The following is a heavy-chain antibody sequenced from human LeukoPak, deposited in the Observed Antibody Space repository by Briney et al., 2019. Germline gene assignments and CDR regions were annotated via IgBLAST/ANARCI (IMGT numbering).Heavy chain of an antibody. Sequence: GGSLRLSCAASGFTFSSYSMNWARQAPGKGLEWVSAISGSGGSTYYADSAKGRFTISRDNSKNTLYLQMNSLRAEDTAVYYCAKGEYDFWSGYYGYYYYYMDVWGKGTTVTVSS. CDR3: AKGEYDFWSGYYGYYYYYMDV. D-gene: IGHD3-3*01. J-gene: IGHJ6*03. CDR1: GFTFSSYS. V-gene: IGHV3-23*01. CDR2: ISGSGGST.